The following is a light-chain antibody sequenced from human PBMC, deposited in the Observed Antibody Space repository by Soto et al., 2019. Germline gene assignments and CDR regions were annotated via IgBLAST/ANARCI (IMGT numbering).Light chain of an antibody. V-gene: IGKV1-5*03. Sequence: DIHMTQSPSTLSASVGDRVTITCRASQTINVWLAWYQQKPGKAPKLMISKASSLESGVPSRFSGSRSGTEFTLTISSLQPDDFATYYCQQYKAYSYTFGQGTELVVK. CDR2: KAS. CDR1: QTINVW. CDR3: QQYKAYSYT. J-gene: IGKJ2*01.